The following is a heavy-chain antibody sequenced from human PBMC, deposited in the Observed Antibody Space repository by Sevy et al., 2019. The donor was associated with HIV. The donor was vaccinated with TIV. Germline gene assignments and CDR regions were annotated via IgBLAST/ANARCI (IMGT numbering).Heavy chain of an antibody. CDR2: IFSSGTT. CDR3: ARNGIPFGGGSFFDY. D-gene: IGHD3-10*01. V-gene: IGHV4-30-4*08. Sequence: SETLSLTCAVSGGSIGSGDYSWNWIRQPPGKGLEWIGYIFSSGTTHYNPSLTSRVAISVDTSKNQVSLRLNSVTAAGTAVYYCARNGIPFGGGSFFDYWGQGTLVTVSS. J-gene: IGHJ4*02. CDR1: GGSIGSGDYS.